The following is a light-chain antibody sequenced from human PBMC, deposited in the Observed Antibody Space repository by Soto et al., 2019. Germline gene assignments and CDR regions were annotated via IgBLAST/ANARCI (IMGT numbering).Light chain of an antibody. CDR1: QSVSSNY. V-gene: IGKV3-20*01. CDR2: GAS. CDR3: QQYAKAPLT. Sequence: EIVLTQSPGTLSLSPGERATLSSSASQSVSSNYLAWYQQKPGQAPRLLIYGASSRATGIPDRFSASGSGTDFTLTISRLEPEDFAVYYCQQYAKAPLTFGQGTKV. J-gene: IGKJ1*01.